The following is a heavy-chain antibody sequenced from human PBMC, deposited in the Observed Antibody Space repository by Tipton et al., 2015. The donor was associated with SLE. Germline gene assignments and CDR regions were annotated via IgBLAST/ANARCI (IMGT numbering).Heavy chain of an antibody. Sequence: TLSLTCTVSGGSISSYYWRWIRQPPGKGLEWIGYIYYSGSTNYNPSLKSRVTISVDTSKNQFSLKLSSVTAADTAVYYWAREVNWGIDDWGQGTVVTVSS. CDR3: AREVNWGIDD. CDR2: IYYSGST. V-gene: IGHV4-59*01. CDR1: GGSISSYY. D-gene: IGHD7-27*01. J-gene: IGHJ4*02.